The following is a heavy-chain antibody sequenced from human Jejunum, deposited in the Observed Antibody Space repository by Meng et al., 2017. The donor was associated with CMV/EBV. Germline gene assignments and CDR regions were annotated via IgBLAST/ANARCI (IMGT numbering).Heavy chain of an antibody. V-gene: IGHV4-39*07. CDR1: GGSTSSSTYY. Sequence: TVSGGSTSSSTYYLGWIRQAPGKGLEWIGNMYDTGTIYYNPSFRSRATISVGASKNQFSLRLTAVTTADTAVYYCARSIYSNTFDFWGQGTLVTVSS. CDR3: ARSIYSNTFDF. J-gene: IGHJ4*02. CDR2: MYDTGTI. D-gene: IGHD4-11*01.